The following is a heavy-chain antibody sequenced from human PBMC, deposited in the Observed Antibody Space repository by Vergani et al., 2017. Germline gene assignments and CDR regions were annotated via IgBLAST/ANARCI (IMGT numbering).Heavy chain of an antibody. CDR1: GGSFSGYY. V-gene: IGHV4-34*01. CDR2: INHSGST. J-gene: IGHJ6*03. D-gene: IGHD3-22*01. CDR3: ARGSDSSGYYSLYYYYYMDV. Sequence: QVQLQQWGAGLLKPSETLSLTCAVYGGSFSGYYWSWIRQPPGKGLEWIGEINHSGSTNYNPSLKSRVTISVDTSKNQFSLKLSSVTAADTAVYYCARGSDSSGYYSLYYYYYMDVWGKGTTVTVSS.